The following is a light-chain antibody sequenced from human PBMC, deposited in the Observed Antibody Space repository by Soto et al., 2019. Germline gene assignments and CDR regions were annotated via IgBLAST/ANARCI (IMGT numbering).Light chain of an antibody. V-gene: IGLV2-14*01. Sequence: QSALTQPASVSGSPGQSITISCTGTSSDVGAYYSVSWYQHHPGKAPKLIIYGVTNRPSGVSNRFSGSKSGNTASLTISGLQAEDEADYHCSSYTSGSSHYVVGTGTKVHRP. CDR1: SSDVGAYYS. CDR2: GVT. CDR3: SSYTSGSSHYV. J-gene: IGLJ1*01.